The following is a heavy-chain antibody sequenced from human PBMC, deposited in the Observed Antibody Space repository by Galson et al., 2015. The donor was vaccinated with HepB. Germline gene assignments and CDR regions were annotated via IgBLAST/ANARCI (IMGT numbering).Heavy chain of an antibody. CDR3: ARGDGGDY. CDR2: INWKDGSI. J-gene: IGHJ4*02. D-gene: IGHD5-24*01. Sequence: SLRLSCAVSGFNFDEYGMSWVRQVPGKGLEWVAGINWKDGSIGYAGSVEGRFTISRDNAKNSLYLQMNGLRVEDTALYHCARGDGGDYWGQGTLVTVSS. CDR1: GFNFDEYG. V-gene: IGHV3-20*01.